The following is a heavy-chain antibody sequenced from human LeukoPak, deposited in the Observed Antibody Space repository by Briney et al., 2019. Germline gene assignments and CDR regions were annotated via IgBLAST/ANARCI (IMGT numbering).Heavy chain of an antibody. J-gene: IGHJ4*02. CDR1: GGTFSSYA. CDR3: ARFAVAATGDFDY. CDR2: IIPIFGTA. Sequence: GVSVKVSCKASGGTFSSYAISWVRQAPGQGLEWMGGIIPIFGTANYAQKFQGRVTITADESTSTAYMELSSLRSEDTAVYYCARFAVAATGDFDYWGQGTLVTVSS. D-gene: IGHD2-15*01. V-gene: IGHV1-69*13.